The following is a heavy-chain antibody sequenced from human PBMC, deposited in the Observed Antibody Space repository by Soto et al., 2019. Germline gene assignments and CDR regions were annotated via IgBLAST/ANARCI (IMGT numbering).Heavy chain of an antibody. V-gene: IGHV4-59*01. CDR2: IYYSGST. CDR1: GGSISSYY. J-gene: IGHJ3*02. CDR3: ARGRKQLVNHDAFDI. Sequence: QVQLQESGPGLVKPSETLSLTCTVSGGSISSYYWSWIRQPPGKGLEWIGYIYYSGSTNYNPSLKSRVTISVDTSKNQLSLKLSSVTAADTAVYYCARGRKQLVNHDAFDIWGQGTMVTVSS. D-gene: IGHD6-13*01.